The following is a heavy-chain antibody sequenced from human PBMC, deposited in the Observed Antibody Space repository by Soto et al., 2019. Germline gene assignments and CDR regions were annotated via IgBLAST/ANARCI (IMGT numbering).Heavy chain of an antibody. Sequence: ASVKVSCKASGYTFTSYGFIWLRQAPGQGLEWMGWISAYNGNTNYAQKLQGRVTMTTDTSTSTAYMELRSLRSDDTAVYYCAREEHPNLQLDYWGQGTLVTVSS. V-gene: IGHV1-18*01. CDR3: AREEHPNLQLDY. CDR1: GYTFTSYG. CDR2: ISAYNGNT. J-gene: IGHJ4*02.